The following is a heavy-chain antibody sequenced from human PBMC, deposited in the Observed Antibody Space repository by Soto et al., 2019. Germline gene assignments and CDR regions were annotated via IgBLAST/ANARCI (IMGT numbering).Heavy chain of an antibody. D-gene: IGHD6-13*01. CDR3: ARDRLVSSSWYWNYYYGMDV. J-gene: IGHJ6*02. CDR1: GFTFSSYG. Sequence: QVQLVESGGGVVQPGRSLRLSCAASGFTFSSYGMHWVRQAPGKGLEGVAVIWYDGSNKYYADSVKGRFTISRDNSKNTLYLQMNSLRAEDTAVYYCARDRLVSSSWYWNYYYGMDVWGQGTTVTVSS. V-gene: IGHV3-33*01. CDR2: IWYDGSNK.